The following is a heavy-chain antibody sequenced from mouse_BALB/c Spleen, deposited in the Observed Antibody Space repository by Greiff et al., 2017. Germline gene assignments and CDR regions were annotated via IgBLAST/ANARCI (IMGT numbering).Heavy chain of an antibody. CDR2: IDPANGNT. D-gene: IGHD2-2*01. CDR1: GFNIKDTY. CDR3: ARGHYGYAWFAY. V-gene: IGHV14-3*02. J-gene: IGHJ3*01. Sequence: EVKLQESGAELVKPGASVKLSCTASGFNIKDTYMHWVKQRPEQGLEWIGRIDPANGNTKYDPKFQGKATITADTSSNTAYLQLSSLTSEDTAVYYCARGHYGYAWFAYWGQGTLVTVSA.